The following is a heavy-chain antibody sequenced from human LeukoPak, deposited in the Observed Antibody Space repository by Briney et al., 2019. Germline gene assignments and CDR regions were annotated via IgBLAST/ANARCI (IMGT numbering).Heavy chain of an antibody. CDR3: ARLRYDILTGYRNLVLDY. D-gene: IGHD3-9*01. CDR2: INHSGST. Sequence: SETLSLTCAVYGGSFSGYYWSWIRQPPGKGLEWIGEINHSGSTNYNPSLKSRVTISVDTSRNQFSLKLSSVTAADTAVYYCARLRYDILTGYRNLVLDYWGQGTLVTVSS. J-gene: IGHJ4*02. CDR1: GGSFSGYY. V-gene: IGHV4-34*01.